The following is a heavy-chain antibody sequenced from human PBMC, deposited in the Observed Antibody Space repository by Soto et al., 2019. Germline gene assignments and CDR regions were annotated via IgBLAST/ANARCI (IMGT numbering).Heavy chain of an antibody. D-gene: IGHD3-16*01. V-gene: IGHV3-21*06. J-gene: IGHJ4*02. CDR1: GFTFGSFT. Sequence: EVHLVEAGRGLVKPGESLTLSCAASGFTFGSFTLNWVRQAPGEGLERVSTIASSSAYISYADSVKGRFTISRDSARSTLYLQMNSLRLDDTAVYFCARDGLTFGGDWGQGTLVAVSS. CDR2: IASSSAYI. CDR3: ARDGLTFGGD.